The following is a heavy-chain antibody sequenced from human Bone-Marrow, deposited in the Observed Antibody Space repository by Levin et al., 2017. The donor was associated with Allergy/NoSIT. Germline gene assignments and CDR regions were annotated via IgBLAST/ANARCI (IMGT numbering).Heavy chain of an antibody. CDR1: GGSISSYY. J-gene: IGHJ6*02. V-gene: IGHV4-59*01. CDR2: IYYSGST. CDR3: ARRVGATPYYYYYYGMDV. Sequence: SETLSLTCTVSGGSISSYYWSWIRQPPGKGLEWIGYIYYSGSTNYNPSLKSRVTISVDTSKNQFSLKLSSVTAADTAVYYCARRVGATPYYYYYYGMDVWGQGTTVTVSS. D-gene: IGHD1-26*01.